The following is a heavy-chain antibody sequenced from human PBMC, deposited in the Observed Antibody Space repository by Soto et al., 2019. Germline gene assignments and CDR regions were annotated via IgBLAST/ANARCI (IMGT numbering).Heavy chain of an antibody. CDR2: FDPEDGET. CDR1: GYTLTELS. D-gene: IGHD2-2*01. J-gene: IGHJ6*02. CDR3: ATDCSSTSCYVYGMDV. Sequence: ASVKVSCKVSGYTLTELSMHWVRQAPGKGLEWMGGFDPEDGETIHAQKFQGRVTMTEVTSTETAYMELSSFRSEDTAVYYCATDCSSTSCYVYGMDVWGQGTTVTVSS. V-gene: IGHV1-24*01.